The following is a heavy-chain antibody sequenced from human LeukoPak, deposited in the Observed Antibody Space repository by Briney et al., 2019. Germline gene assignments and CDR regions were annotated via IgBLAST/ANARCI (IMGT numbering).Heavy chain of an antibody. J-gene: IGHJ2*01. CDR2: MYYSGST. CDR1: GSPISSYY. Sequence: SETLSLTCTVSGSPISSYYWTWIRQPPGKGLEWIGYMYYSGSTKYNPSLKSRVTISVDTSKNQFSLKLNSVTAADTAVYYCARTDYYYDSSVYSPAYWYFPLWGRGTLVTVSS. D-gene: IGHD3-22*01. CDR3: ARTDYYYDSSVYSPAYWYFPL. V-gene: IGHV4-59*01.